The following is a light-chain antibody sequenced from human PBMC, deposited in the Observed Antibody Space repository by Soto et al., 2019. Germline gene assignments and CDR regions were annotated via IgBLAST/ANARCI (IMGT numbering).Light chain of an antibody. CDR1: TGAVTNGHY. Sequence: QSVVTHEPSLTVSPGGTVALTCGSSTGAVTNGHYPYWFQQKPGQAPRTLIYDTTNRHSWTPARFSGSLLGGKAALTLSGAQPEDEAEYYCLLSYNGHYVFGTGTKVTAL. V-gene: IGLV7-46*01. CDR3: LLSYNGHYV. J-gene: IGLJ1*01. CDR2: DTT.